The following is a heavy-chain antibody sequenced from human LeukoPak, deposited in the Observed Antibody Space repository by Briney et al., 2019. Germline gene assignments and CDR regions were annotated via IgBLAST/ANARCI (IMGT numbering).Heavy chain of an antibody. CDR3: AKDLGAPRIYFDY. D-gene: IGHD1-26*01. Sequence: GGSLRLSCAASGFTFSSYAMSWVRQAPGKGLEWDSAISGSGGSTYYADSVKGRFTISRDNSKNTLYLQMNSLRAEDTAVYYCAKDLGAPRIYFDYWGQGTLVTVSS. CDR2: ISGSGGST. CDR1: GFTFSSYA. V-gene: IGHV3-23*01. J-gene: IGHJ4*02.